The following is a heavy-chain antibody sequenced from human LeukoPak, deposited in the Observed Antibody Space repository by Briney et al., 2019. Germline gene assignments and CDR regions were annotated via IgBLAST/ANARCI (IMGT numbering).Heavy chain of an antibody. J-gene: IGHJ4*02. D-gene: IGHD3-10*01. V-gene: IGHV3-7*01. Sequence: GESLRLSCAASGFTFSSFWMSWVRQAPGKGLEWVANIKQDGSEKYYLAPVKGRFTISRDNAKNSLYLQMNRLRAEDTAVYYCARESPLGAGDFDYWGQGTLVTVSS. CDR2: IKQDGSEK. CDR3: ARESPLGAGDFDY. CDR1: GFTFSSFW.